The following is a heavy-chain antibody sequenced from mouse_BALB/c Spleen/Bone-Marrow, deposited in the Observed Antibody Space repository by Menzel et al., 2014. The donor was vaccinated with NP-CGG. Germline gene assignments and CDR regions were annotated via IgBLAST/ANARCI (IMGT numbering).Heavy chain of an antibody. J-gene: IGHJ4*01. Sequence: VKLMESGPGLVASSQSLSITCTVSGFSLTGYGVNWVRQPPGKGLEWLGMIWGDGSTDYNSALKSRLSISKDNSKSQVFLKMNSLQTDDTARYYCARALYDYDDLYCAMDYWGQGTSVTVSS. D-gene: IGHD2-4*01. CDR3: ARALYDYDDLYCAMDY. CDR2: IWGDGST. V-gene: IGHV2-6-7*01. CDR1: GFSLTGYG.